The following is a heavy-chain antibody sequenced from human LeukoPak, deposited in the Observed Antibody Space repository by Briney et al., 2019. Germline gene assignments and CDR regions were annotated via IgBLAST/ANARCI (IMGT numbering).Heavy chain of an antibody. CDR2: FSYSGST. D-gene: IGHD2-15*01. CDR3: ARFCSGGSCPDY. CDR1: GGSVSSYY. J-gene: IGHJ4*02. V-gene: IGHV4-59*02. Sequence: SETLSLTCTVSGGSVSSYYWSWIRQTPGKGLEWIGYFSYSGSTNYNPSLRSRVTMSVDTSKNQVSLKLTSVTAADTAVYYCARFCSGGSCPDYWGQGTLVTVSS.